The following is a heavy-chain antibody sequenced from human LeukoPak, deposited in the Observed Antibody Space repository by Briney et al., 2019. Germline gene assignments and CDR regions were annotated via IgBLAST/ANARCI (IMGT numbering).Heavy chain of an antibody. V-gene: IGHV3-23*01. CDR2: ISGSGGST. D-gene: IGHD2-2*01. Sequence: GGSLRLSCAASGFTFSSYAMSWVRQAPGKGLEWVSVISGSGGSTHYADSVKGRFTISRDNSKNTLYLQMNSLRAEDTALYYCAKGRCSSTSCPYYFDYWGQGTLVTVSS. J-gene: IGHJ4*02. CDR1: GFTFSSYA. CDR3: AKGRCSSTSCPYYFDY.